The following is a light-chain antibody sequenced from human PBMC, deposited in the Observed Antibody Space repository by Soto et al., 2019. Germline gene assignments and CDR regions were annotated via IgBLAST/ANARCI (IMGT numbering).Light chain of an antibody. CDR2: GGS. Sequence: DIQMTQSPSSLSAFVGDRVTITCRASQAIRDDLAWFQQKPGKAPKRLIYGGSTLHSGVSSRFSGRGSGTESTLTISSLQAEDFATYYCLQYYVYPRTFGQGTKVDIK. J-gene: IGKJ1*01. V-gene: IGKV1-17*01. CDR3: LQYYVYPRT. CDR1: QAIRDD.